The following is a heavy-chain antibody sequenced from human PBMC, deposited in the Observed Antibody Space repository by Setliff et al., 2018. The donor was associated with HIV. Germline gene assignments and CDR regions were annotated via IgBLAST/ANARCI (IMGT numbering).Heavy chain of an antibody. V-gene: IGHV1-8*01. D-gene: IGHD3-22*01. CDR2: MNPNSGNT. CDR1: GYTFSSND. Sequence: ASVKVSCKASGYTFSSNDINWVRQATGRGLEWMGWMNPNSGNTGYAQKFQGRVTMTRDTSISTAYMELNNLKFEDTAVYYCARARRDSYDRGRRNHYYIDVWGKGTTVTVSS. CDR3: ARARRDSYDRGRRNHYYIDV. J-gene: IGHJ6*03.